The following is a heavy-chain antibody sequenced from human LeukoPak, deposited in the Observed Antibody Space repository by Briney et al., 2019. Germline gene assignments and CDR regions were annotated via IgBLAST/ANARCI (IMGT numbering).Heavy chain of an antibody. J-gene: IGHJ4*02. CDR2: INHSGST. CDR3: ARLFSGRYFDY. Sequence: PSETLSLTCAVYGGSFSGYYWSWIRQPPGKGLEWIGEINHSGSTNYNPSLKSRVTISVDTSKNQFSLKLSSVTAADTAVYYCARLFSGRYFDYWGQGTLVTVSS. CDR1: GGSFSGYY. D-gene: IGHD1-26*01. V-gene: IGHV4-34*01.